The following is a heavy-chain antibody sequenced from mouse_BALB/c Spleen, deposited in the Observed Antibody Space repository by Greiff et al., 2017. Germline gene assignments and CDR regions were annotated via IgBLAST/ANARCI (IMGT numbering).Heavy chain of an antibody. CDR2: INPNNGGT. V-gene: IGHV1-18*01. D-gene: IGHD4-1*01. J-gene: IGHJ2*01. CDR1: GYTFTDYN. Sequence: EVQLQQSGPELVKPGASVKMSCKASGYTFTDYNMDWVKQSHGKSLEWIGDINPNNGGTIYNQKFKGKATLTVDKSSSTAYMELRSLTSEDTAVYYCARSRLGLYFDYWGQGTTLTVSS. CDR3: ARSRLGLYFDY.